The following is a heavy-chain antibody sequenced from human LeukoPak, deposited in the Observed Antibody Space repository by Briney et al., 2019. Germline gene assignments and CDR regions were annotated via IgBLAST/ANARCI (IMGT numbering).Heavy chain of an antibody. J-gene: IGHJ4*02. CDR2: ISAYNGNT. V-gene: IGHV1-18*01. CDR1: GYTFTSYG. Sequence: ASVKVSCKASGYTFTSYGISWVRQAPGQGLEWMGWISAYNGNTNYAQKLQGRVTMTTDTSTSTAYMELRSLRSDDTAVYYCARAPKDDYGDYGGYFDYWGQGTLVTVSS. CDR3: ARAPKDDYGDYGGYFDY. D-gene: IGHD4-17*01.